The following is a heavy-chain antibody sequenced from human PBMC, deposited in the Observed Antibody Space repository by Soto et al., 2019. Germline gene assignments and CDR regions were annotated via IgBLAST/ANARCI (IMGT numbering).Heavy chain of an antibody. CDR2: IWYDGSNK. CDR3: ARAPAADPGALDY. D-gene: IGHD6-25*01. CDR1: GFTFSSYG. J-gene: IGHJ4*02. V-gene: IGHV3-33*01. Sequence: QVQLVESGGGVGQHGRSLRLSCAASGFTFSSYGMHWVRQAPGKGLEWVAVIWYDGSNKYYADSVKGRFTISRDNSKNTLYLQMNSLRAEDTAVYYCARAPAADPGALDYWGQGTLVTVSS.